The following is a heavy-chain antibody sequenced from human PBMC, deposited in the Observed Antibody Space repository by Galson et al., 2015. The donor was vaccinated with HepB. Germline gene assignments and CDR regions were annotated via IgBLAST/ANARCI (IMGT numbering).Heavy chain of an antibody. CDR1: GGSISSSNHF. D-gene: IGHD2-15*01. V-gene: IGHV4-39*01. CDR3: ARHENIVLVVAATGFDP. CDR2: VYYSGDT. J-gene: IGHJ5*02. Sequence: SETLSLTCTVSGGSISSSNHFWGWIRQPPGKGLEWIGSVYYSGDTYYNPSLKSRVAISIDTSNNLFSLRLTSVTAADAAVYYCARHENIVLVVAATGFDPWGQGTLVIVSS.